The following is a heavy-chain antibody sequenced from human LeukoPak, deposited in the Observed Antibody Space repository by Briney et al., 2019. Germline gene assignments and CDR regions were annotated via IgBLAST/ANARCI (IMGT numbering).Heavy chain of an antibody. J-gene: IGHJ6*02. CDR1: GGSISSSNW. V-gene: IGHV4-4*03. Sequence: PPGTLSLTCAVSGGSISSSNWWSWVRQPPGKGLEWIGEIYHSGSTNYNPSLKSRVTISVDKSKNQFSLKLSSVTAADTAVYYCARDAVADYYYYGMDVWGQGTTVTVSS. CDR3: ARDAVADYYYYGMDV. CDR2: IYHSGST. D-gene: IGHD6-19*01.